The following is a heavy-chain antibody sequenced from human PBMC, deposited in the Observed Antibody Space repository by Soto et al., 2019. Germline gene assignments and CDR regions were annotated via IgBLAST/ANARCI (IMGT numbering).Heavy chain of an antibody. CDR2: IYYSGST. CDR1: GGSISDSSYF. J-gene: IGHJ5*02. D-gene: IGHD2-15*01. V-gene: IGHV4-39*01. CDR3: ARQGSGGSSYADDWFDP. Sequence: PSETLFLTCTVSGGSISDSSYFWGWIRQPPGKGLEWIGTIYYSGSTYYNPSLKSRVTISVDTSRNQFSLKVRSVTAADTAVYYCARQGSGGSSYADDWFDPWGQGTLVTVSS.